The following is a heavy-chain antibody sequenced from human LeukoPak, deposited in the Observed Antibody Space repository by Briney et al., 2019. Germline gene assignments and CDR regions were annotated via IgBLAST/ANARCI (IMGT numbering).Heavy chain of an antibody. V-gene: IGHV7-4-1*02. CDR1: RGTFSSYA. Sequence: ASVKVSCKASRGTFSSYAISWVRQAPGQGLEWMGWINTNTGNPTYAQGFTGRFVFSLDTSVSTAYLQISSLKAEDTAVYYCARGTSSSSWTIYYYYYMDVWGKGTTVTVSS. J-gene: IGHJ6*03. D-gene: IGHD6-13*01. CDR2: INTNTGNP. CDR3: ARGTSSSSWTIYYYYYMDV.